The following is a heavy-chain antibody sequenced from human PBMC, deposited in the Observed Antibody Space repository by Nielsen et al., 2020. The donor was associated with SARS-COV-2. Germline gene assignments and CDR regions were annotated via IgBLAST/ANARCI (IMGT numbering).Heavy chain of an antibody. D-gene: IGHD6-13*01. V-gene: IGHV5-51*01. CDR1: GYSFTNYW. J-gene: IGHJ6*02. Sequence: KVSCKASGYSFTNYWIVWVRQMPGKGLEWMGIIDPSDSDARYSPSFQGQVTISADKSINTAYLQWSSLKASDSAMYYCARLQSSTGGGMDVWGQGTAVTVSS. CDR3: ARLQSSTGGGMDV. CDR2: IDPSDSDA.